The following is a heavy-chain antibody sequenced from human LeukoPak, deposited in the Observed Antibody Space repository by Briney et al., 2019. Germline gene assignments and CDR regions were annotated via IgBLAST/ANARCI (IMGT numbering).Heavy chain of an antibody. Sequence: PSETLSLTCAVSGGSISSGGYSWGWIRQPPGKGLEWIGYIYYSGSTYYNPSLKSRVTISVDTSKNQFSLKLSSVTAADTAVYYCARSLTDFTIFGVVRKSYYYYYMDVWGKGTTVTVSS. D-gene: IGHD3-3*01. CDR3: ARSLTDFTIFGVVRKSYYYYYMDV. CDR1: GGSISSGGYS. CDR2: IYYSGST. V-gene: IGHV4-30-4*07. J-gene: IGHJ6*03.